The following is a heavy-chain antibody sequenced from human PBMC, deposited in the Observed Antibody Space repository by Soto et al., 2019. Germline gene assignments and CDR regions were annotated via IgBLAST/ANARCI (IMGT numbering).Heavy chain of an antibody. CDR2: ISGSGGST. Sequence: GGSLRLSCAASGFIFENFGMSWVRQAPGKGLEWVSAISGSGGSTYYADSVKGRFTISRDNSKNTLYLQMNSLRAEDTAVYYCARWTFYNLRGTSGMDVWGQGTTLTVSS. CDR3: ARWTFYNLRGTSGMDV. V-gene: IGHV3-23*01. D-gene: IGHD3-10*01. CDR1: GFIFENFG. J-gene: IGHJ6*02.